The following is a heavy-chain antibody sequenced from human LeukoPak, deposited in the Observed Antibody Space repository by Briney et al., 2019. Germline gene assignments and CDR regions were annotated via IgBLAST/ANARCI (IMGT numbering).Heavy chain of an antibody. V-gene: IGHV3-11*01. D-gene: IGHD5-24*01. CDR1: GFNFSDYY. CDR3: AGGLLEAQGWLQWLGTVYSMDV. J-gene: IGHJ6*02. Sequence: GGSLRLSCVASGFNFSDYYMNWIRQSPGKGLEWISYMSSRSGIIYYADSVKGRFTISRDNARNSLYLQMNSLRVDDTAVYYCAGGLLEAQGWLQWLGTVYSMDVWGQGTPVTVSS. CDR2: MSSRSGII.